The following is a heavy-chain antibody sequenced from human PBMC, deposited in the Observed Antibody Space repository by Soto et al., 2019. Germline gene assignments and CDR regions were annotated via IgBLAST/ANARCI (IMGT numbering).Heavy chain of an antibody. J-gene: IGHJ5*02. D-gene: IGHD5-18*01. CDR2: ISAYNGNT. Sequence: QVQLVQSGAEVKKPGASVKVSCKASGYTFTSYGISWVRQAPGQGLEWMGWISAYNGNTNSAQKLQGRVTMTTDTPTSTAYMELRSLRSDDTAVYYCARGTWIQPPEHNWFDPWGQGTLVTVSS. CDR3: ARGTWIQPPEHNWFDP. V-gene: IGHV1-18*04. CDR1: GYTFTSYG.